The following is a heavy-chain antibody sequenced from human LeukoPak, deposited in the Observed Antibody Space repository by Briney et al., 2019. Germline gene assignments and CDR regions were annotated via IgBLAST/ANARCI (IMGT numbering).Heavy chain of an antibody. J-gene: IGHJ6*03. Sequence: GGTLRLSCAASGFSFSYYAMSWVRQAPGKGLEWVSGISGSGGSTYYADSVKGRFTVSRDNFKNTLFLQVNSLRAEDTAVYYCAKVSDYSYYYYMDVWGKGTTVTVSS. CDR1: GFSFSYYA. V-gene: IGHV3-23*01. CDR2: ISGSGGST. CDR3: AKVSDYSYYYYMDV.